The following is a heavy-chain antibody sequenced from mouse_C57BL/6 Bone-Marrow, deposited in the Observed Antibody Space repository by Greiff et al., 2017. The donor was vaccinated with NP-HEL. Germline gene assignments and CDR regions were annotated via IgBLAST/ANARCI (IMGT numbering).Heavy chain of an antibody. CDR1: GFTFSSYG. CDR2: ISSGGSYT. J-gene: IGHJ1*03. V-gene: IGHV5-6*01. Sequence: EVQLVESGGDLVKPGGSLKLSCAASGFTFSSYGMSWVRQTPDKRLEWVATISSGGSYTYYPDSVKGRFTISRDNAKNTLYLQMSSLKSEDTAMYYCARGRLRRPSTDVWGTVTTVTVSS. D-gene: IGHD2-2*01. CDR3: ARGRLRRPSTDV.